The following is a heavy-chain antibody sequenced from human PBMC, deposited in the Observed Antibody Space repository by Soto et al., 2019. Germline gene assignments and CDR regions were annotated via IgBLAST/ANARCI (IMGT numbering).Heavy chain of an antibody. CDR2: IYYSGST. V-gene: IGHV4-39*01. Sequence: SETLSLTCTASGGSISSSSYYWGWIRQPPGKGLEWIGSIYYSGSTYYNPSLKSRVTISVDTSKNQFSLKLSSVTAADTAVYYCAPTTVRGVGYYYYGMDVWGQGTTVTVSS. CDR1: GGSISSSSYY. CDR3: APTTVRGVGYYYYGMDV. J-gene: IGHJ6*02. D-gene: IGHD4-4*01.